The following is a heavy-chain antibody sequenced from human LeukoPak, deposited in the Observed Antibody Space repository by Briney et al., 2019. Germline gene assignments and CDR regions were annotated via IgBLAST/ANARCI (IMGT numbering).Heavy chain of an antibody. Sequence: GGSLRLSCAASGFTFSSYATSWVRQAPGKGLEWVSAISGSGGSTYYADSVKGRFTISRDNSKNTLYLQMNSPRAEDTAVYYCAKNNALGYCSGGSCYPEDYYYGMDVWGQGTTVTVSS. CDR2: ISGSGGST. CDR1: GFTFSSYA. D-gene: IGHD2-15*01. J-gene: IGHJ6*02. V-gene: IGHV3-23*01. CDR3: AKNNALGYCSGGSCYPEDYYYGMDV.